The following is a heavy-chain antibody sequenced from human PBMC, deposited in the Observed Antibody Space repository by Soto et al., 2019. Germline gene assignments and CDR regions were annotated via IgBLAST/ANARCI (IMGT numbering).Heavy chain of an antibody. Sequence: GASVKVSWKGSGGTFSSYSISWVLQAPGQGLEWMGGIIPIFGTANYAQKFQGRVTITADESTSTAYMELSSLRSEDTAVYYCARDSSGYCSSTSCYYYYYGMDVWGQGTTVTVSS. J-gene: IGHJ6*02. D-gene: IGHD2-2*03. CDR1: GGTFSSYS. CDR3: ARDSSGYCSSTSCYYYYYGMDV. V-gene: IGHV1-69*13. CDR2: IIPIFGTA.